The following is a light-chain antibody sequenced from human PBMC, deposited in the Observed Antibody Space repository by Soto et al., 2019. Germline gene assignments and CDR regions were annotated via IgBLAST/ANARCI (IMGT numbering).Light chain of an antibody. Sequence: DIQMTQSPSTLSASVGDRVTITCRASQSISSRLAWYQQKPGKAPKLLIYKASSIESGVPSRFSGSGSGTEFTLTISSLQPDDFATYYCQQYNSYPWTFGQGTKVEIK. V-gene: IGKV1-5*03. CDR2: KAS. CDR1: QSISSR. J-gene: IGKJ1*01. CDR3: QQYNSYPWT.